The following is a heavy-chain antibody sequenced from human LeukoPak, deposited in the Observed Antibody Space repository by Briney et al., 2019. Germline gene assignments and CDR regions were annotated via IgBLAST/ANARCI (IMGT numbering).Heavy chain of an antibody. V-gene: IGHV3-9*01. CDR2: ISWNSGSI. Sequence: GRSLRLSCAASGFNFDDYAMHWVRQAPGKGLEWVSGISWNSGSIGYADSVKGRFTISRDNAKNSLYLEMNSLRVEDTAVYHCAKDMGPMIAIDYWGQGILVTVSA. CDR1: GFNFDDYA. J-gene: IGHJ4*02. D-gene: IGHD2-21*01. CDR3: AKDMGPMIAIDY.